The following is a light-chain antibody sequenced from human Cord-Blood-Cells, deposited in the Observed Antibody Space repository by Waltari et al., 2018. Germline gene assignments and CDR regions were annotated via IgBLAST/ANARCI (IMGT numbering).Light chain of an antibody. Sequence: QSALTPPASVSGSPGQSITISCTGTSRDSGGYNYASWYQQHPGKAPKLMIYDVSKRPSGVSNRFSGSKSGNTASLTISGLQAEDEADYYCSSYTSSSTFVVFGGGTKLTVL. V-gene: IGLV2-14*01. CDR1: SRDSGGYNY. J-gene: IGLJ3*02. CDR2: DVS. CDR3: SSYTSSSTFVV.